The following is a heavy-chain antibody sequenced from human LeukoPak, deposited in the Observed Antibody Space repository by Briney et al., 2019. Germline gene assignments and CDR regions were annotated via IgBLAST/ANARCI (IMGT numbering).Heavy chain of an antibody. J-gene: IGHJ5*02. CDR2: ISSRGDTI. V-gene: IGHV3-48*04. Sequence: PGQSLRLSCTASAFTFGDYTMSWVRQAPGKGLEWVSCISSRGDTIDYADSVKGRFSISRDNSTNTLYLQMNSLRADDTAVYYCAKGARGDTVTSTVGLNWFDPWGQGTLVTVSS. D-gene: IGHD4-17*01. CDR1: AFTFGDYT. CDR3: AKGARGDTVTSTVGLNWFDP.